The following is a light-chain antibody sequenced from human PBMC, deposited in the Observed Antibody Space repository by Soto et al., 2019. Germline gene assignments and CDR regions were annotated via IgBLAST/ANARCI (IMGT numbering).Light chain of an antibody. CDR2: STN. J-gene: IGLJ2*01. CDR1: SSNIGSNA. CDR3: AAWDDSLNGPV. V-gene: IGLV1-44*01. Sequence: VLTQPPSASGTPGQRVTISCSGSSSNIGSNAVNWYQQLPGTAPKLLIYSTNQRPSGVPDRFSGSKSGTSASLAISGLQSDDEADYYCAAWDDSLNGPVFGGGTKLTVL.